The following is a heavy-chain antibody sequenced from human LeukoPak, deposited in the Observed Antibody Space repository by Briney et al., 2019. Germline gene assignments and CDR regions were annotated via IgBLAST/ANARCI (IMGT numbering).Heavy chain of an antibody. Sequence: PSETLSLTCTVSGGSISSSSYYWGWIRQPPGKGLEWIGSIYYSGSTYYNPSLKSRVTISVDTSKNQFSLKLSSVTAADTAVYYCAVYKVRFLEWYPPHDAFDIWGQGTMVTVSS. D-gene: IGHD3-3*01. CDR2: IYYSGST. CDR1: GGSISSSSYY. J-gene: IGHJ3*02. V-gene: IGHV4-39*01. CDR3: AVYKVRFLEWYPPHDAFDI.